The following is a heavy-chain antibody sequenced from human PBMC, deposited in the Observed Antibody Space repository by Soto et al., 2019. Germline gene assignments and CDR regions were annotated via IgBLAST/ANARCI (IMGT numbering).Heavy chain of an antibody. CDR3: AHMGYTNGYVDY. Sequence: QISLRESGPTLVKPTQTLTLTCSFAGFSLSTTGVGVGWIRQPPGKALEWLAVIYWAEDKAYSPSLKSRLTSTKDTSKNQVVLTITNMDPVDTATYYCAHMGYTNGYVDYWGQGTLVTVSS. D-gene: IGHD2-8*01. CDR1: GFSLSTTGVG. CDR2: IYWAEDK. V-gene: IGHV2-5*02. J-gene: IGHJ4*02.